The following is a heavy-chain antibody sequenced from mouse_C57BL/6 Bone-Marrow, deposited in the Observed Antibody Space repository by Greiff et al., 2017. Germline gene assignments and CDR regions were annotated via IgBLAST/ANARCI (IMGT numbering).Heavy chain of an antibody. V-gene: IGHV1-55*01. CDR2: IYPGSGST. CDR3: ARGGPDY. Sequence: QVQLQQPGAELVKPGASVTMSCTASGYTFTSYWITWVKQRPGQGLEWIGDIYPGSGSTNYNEKFKSKATLTVDTTSSTAYMQLSSLTSEDSAVYYCARGGPDYWGQGTTVTVSA. J-gene: IGHJ2*01. CDR1: GYTFTSYW.